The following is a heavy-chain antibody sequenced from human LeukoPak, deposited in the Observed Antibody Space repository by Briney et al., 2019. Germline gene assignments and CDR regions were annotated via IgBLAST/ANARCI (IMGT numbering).Heavy chain of an antibody. CDR3: ARDRDLYYYGSGSPGGY. Sequence: SETLSLTCTVSGGSISSSSYYWGWIRQPPGKGLEWIGSIYYSGSTYYNPSLKSRVTISVDTSKNQFSLKLSSVTAADTAVYYCARDRDLYYYGSGSPGGYWGQGTLVTVSS. CDR1: GGSISSSSYY. J-gene: IGHJ4*02. V-gene: IGHV4-39*02. CDR2: IYYSGST. D-gene: IGHD3-10*01.